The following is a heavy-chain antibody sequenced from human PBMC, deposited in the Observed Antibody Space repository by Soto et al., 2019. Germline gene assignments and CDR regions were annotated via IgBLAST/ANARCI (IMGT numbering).Heavy chain of an antibody. Sequence: EVPLLESGGGLVQPGGSLRLSCAASGFTFSSYAMSWVRQAPGKGLEWVSAISGSGGSTYYADSVKGRFTISRDNSKNTLYLQMNSLRAEDTAVYYCAKPPNGRSRFDYWGQGTLVTVSS. D-gene: IGHD2-2*01. V-gene: IGHV3-23*01. CDR3: AKPPNGRSRFDY. CDR2: ISGSGGST. J-gene: IGHJ4*02. CDR1: GFTFSSYA.